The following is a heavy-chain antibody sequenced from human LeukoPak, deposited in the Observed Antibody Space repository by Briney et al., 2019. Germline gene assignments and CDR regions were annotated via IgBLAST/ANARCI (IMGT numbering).Heavy chain of an antibody. CDR1: GGSLSSGRYY. CDR3: ARASSARNGFDY. J-gene: IGHJ4*02. CDR2: IYYSGST. D-gene: IGHD1-14*01. V-gene: IGHV4-31*03. Sequence: PSETLSLTCTVSGGSLSSGRYYWNWIRQHQGMGLEWIGSIYYSGSTYYNPSLKSRLNISVDTSKSQFALNLTSVTAADTAVYYCARASSARNGFDYWGQGTLVTVSS.